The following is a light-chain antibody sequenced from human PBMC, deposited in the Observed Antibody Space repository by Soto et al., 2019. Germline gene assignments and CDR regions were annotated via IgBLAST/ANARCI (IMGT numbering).Light chain of an antibody. CDR3: QHYNSYSEA. CDR2: KAS. J-gene: IGKJ1*01. Sequence: DIQVTQSPSSVSASVGDTVTVSCRASQVISSWLAWYQQKPGKAPKLLIYKASTLKSGVPSRFSGSGSGTEFTLTISSLQPDDFATYYCQHYNSYSEAFGQRTKVDIK. V-gene: IGKV1-5*03. CDR1: QVISSW.